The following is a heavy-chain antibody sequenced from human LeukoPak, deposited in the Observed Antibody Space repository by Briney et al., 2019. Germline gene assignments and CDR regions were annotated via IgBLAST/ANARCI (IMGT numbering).Heavy chain of an antibody. CDR1: GGSISSYY. CDR2: TYYSGST. Sequence: PSETLSLTCTVSGGSISSYYWSWIRQPPGKGLEWIGYTYYSGSTNYNPSLKSRVTISVDTSKNQFSLKLSSVTAADTAVYYCARERYRWFDPWGQGTLVTVSS. CDR3: ARERYRWFDP. D-gene: IGHD1-14*01. J-gene: IGHJ5*02. V-gene: IGHV4-59*01.